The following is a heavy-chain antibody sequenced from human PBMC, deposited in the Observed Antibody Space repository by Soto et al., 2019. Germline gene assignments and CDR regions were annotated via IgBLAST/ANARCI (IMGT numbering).Heavy chain of an antibody. V-gene: IGHV1-8*01. CDR2: MNPNSGNT. D-gene: IGHD4-17*01. J-gene: IGHJ4*02. CDR1: GYTFTSYH. CDR3: ARGATTTGDYVNYFDS. Sequence: ASVKVSFKASGYTFTSYHINWVRQATGQGLEWMGWMNPNSGNTGYVQKFQGRVTMTRNTSISTAYMELSSLRSEDTAVYYCARGATTTGDYVNYFDSWGQGTLVTVSS.